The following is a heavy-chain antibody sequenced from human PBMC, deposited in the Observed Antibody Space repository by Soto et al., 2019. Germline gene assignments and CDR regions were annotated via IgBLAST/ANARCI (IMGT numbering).Heavy chain of an antibody. Sequence: GGSLRLSCSASGFTFSSYAVSWVRQAPGKGLEWVSAISGSGGSTYYADSVKGRFTISRDNSKNTLYLQMNSLRAEDTAVYYCAKDRIPSTVTTTGYFDYWGQGTLVTVSS. CDR3: AKDRIPSTVTTTGYFDY. CDR1: GFTFSSYA. J-gene: IGHJ4*02. D-gene: IGHD4-17*01. V-gene: IGHV3-23*01. CDR2: ISGSGGST.